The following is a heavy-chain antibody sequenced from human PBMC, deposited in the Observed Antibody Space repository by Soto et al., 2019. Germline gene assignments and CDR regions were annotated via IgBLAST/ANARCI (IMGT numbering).Heavy chain of an antibody. Sequence: GGSLRLSCAASGFTFSSYSMNWVRQAPGKGLEWVSSISSSSSYIYYADSVKGRFTISRDNAKNSLYLQMNSLRAEDTAVYYCARDLNLTMVRGVMAYWGQGTLVTVSS. V-gene: IGHV3-21*01. D-gene: IGHD3-10*01. CDR1: GFTFSSYS. CDR3: ARDLNLTMVRGVMAY. J-gene: IGHJ4*02. CDR2: ISSSSSYI.